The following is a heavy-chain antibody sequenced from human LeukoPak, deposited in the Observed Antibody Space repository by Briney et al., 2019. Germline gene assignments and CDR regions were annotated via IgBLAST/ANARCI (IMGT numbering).Heavy chain of an antibody. CDR3: ARDRRELSAKATYYYGMDV. Sequence: PSETLSLTCTVSGGSISSGDYYWSWIRQPPGKGLEWIGYIYYSGSTYYNPSLKSRVTISVDTSKNQFSLKLSSVTAADTAVYYCARDRRELSAKATYYYGMDVWGQGTTVTVSS. CDR2: IYYSGST. CDR1: GGSISSGDYY. D-gene: IGHD1-26*01. J-gene: IGHJ6*02. V-gene: IGHV4-30-4*01.